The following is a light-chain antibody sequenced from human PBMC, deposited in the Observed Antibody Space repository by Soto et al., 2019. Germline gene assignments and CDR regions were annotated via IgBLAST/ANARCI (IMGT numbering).Light chain of an antibody. Sequence: EIVLTQSPGTLSLSPGERATLSCGASQSVTSNYLAWYHHKPGQAPSLLIFGASIRVKGIPDRFIGSGSGTGITLTISSLEPEDFAVYFYHQYGNSPPPTFGQGTKLDIK. CDR3: HQYGNSPPPT. CDR2: GAS. CDR1: QSVTSNY. V-gene: IGKV3-20*01. J-gene: IGKJ2*01.